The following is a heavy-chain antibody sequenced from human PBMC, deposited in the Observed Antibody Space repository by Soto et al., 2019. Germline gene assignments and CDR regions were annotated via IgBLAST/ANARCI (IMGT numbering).Heavy chain of an antibody. J-gene: IGHJ3*02. Sequence: ASVKVSCKASGYTFTSYDINWVRQATGQGLEWMGWMNPNSGNTGYAQKFQGRVTMTRNTSISTAYMELSSLRSEDTAVYYCARGGSGNDYGDYGDAFDIWGQGTMVTVSS. CDR1: GYTFTSYD. CDR3: ARGGSGNDYGDYGDAFDI. V-gene: IGHV1-8*01. D-gene: IGHD4-17*01. CDR2: MNPNSGNT.